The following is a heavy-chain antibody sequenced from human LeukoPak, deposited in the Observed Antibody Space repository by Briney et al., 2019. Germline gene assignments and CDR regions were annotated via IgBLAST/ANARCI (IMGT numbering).Heavy chain of an antibody. D-gene: IGHD3-10*01. Sequence: SETLSLTCTVSGGSISSSSYYWGWIRQPPGKGLEWIGSIYYSGSTYYNPSLKSRVTISVDTSKNQFSLKLSSVTAADTAVYYCAMVVYGSGSYYFDYWGQGTLVTVSS. V-gene: IGHV4-39*07. J-gene: IGHJ4*02. CDR1: GGSISSSSYY. CDR3: AMVVYGSGSYYFDY. CDR2: IYYSGST.